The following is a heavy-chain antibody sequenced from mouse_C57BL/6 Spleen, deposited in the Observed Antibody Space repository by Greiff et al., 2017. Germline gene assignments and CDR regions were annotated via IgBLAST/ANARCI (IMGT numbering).Heavy chain of an antibody. D-gene: IGHD2-4*01. Sequence: QVQLQQSGAELVKPGASVKMSCKASGYTFTSYWITWVKQRPGQGLEWIGDIYPGSGSTNYNEKFKSKATLTVDTSSSTAYMQLSSLTSEDSAVYYCARGDYDLEDDWGQGTSVTVSS. J-gene: IGHJ4*01. V-gene: IGHV1-55*01. CDR3: ARGDYDLEDD. CDR2: IYPGSGST. CDR1: GYTFTSYW.